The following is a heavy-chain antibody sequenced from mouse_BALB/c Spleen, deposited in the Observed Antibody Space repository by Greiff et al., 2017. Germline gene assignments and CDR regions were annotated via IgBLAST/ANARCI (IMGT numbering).Heavy chain of an antibody. D-gene: IGHD1-1*01. J-gene: IGHJ4*01. V-gene: IGHV5-6-5*01. CDR1: GFTFSSYA. Sequence: EVKLMESGGGLVKPGGSLKLSCAASGFTFSSYAMSWVRQTPEKRLEWVASISSGGSTYYPDSVKGRFTISRDNARNILYLQMSSLRSEDTAMYYCARGGDYYGPYAMDYWGQGTSVTVSS. CDR3: ARGGDYYGPYAMDY. CDR2: ISSGGST.